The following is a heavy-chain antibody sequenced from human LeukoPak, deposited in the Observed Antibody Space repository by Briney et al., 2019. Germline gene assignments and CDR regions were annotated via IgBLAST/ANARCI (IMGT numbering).Heavy chain of an antibody. CDR2: ISGSGGST. Sequence: PGGSLRLSCAASGFTFSSYAMSWVRQAPGKGLEWVSAISGSGGSTYYADSVKGRFTISRDNSKNTLYLQMNSLRAEDTAAYYCAKDADYYDSSGYYLQIIRYFDYWGQGTLVTVSS. CDR1: GFTFSSYA. J-gene: IGHJ4*02. CDR3: AKDADYYDSSGYYLQIIRYFDY. D-gene: IGHD3-22*01. V-gene: IGHV3-23*01.